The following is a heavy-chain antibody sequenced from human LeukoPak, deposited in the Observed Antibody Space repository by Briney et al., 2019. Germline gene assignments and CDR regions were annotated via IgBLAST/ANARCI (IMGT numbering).Heavy chain of an antibody. D-gene: IGHD3-10*01. J-gene: IGHJ6*02. Sequence: HPGGSLRLSCAASGFTVSSNYMSWVRQAPGKGLEWVSVIYSGGSTYYADSVKGRFTISRDNSKNSLYLQMNSLRAEDTAVYYCARDSLQGATMVRGVIITNYYYGMDVWGQGTTVTVSS. CDR1: GFTVSSNY. CDR2: IYSGGST. V-gene: IGHV3-53*01. CDR3: ARDSLQGATMVRGVIITNYYYGMDV.